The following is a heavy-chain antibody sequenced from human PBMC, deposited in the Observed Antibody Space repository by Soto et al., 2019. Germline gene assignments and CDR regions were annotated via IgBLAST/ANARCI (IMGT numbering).Heavy chain of an antibody. CDR2: INHSGST. CDR1: GGSFSGYY. V-gene: IGHV4-34*01. J-gene: IGHJ6*02. D-gene: IGHD4-17*01. CDR3: ARVNRYGDLYYYYGMDV. Sequence: SETLSLTCAVYGGSFSGYYWSWIRQPPGKGLEWIGEINHSGSTNYNPSLKSRVTISVDTSKNQFSLKLSSVTAADTAVYYCARVNRYGDLYYYYGMDVWGQGTTVTVSS.